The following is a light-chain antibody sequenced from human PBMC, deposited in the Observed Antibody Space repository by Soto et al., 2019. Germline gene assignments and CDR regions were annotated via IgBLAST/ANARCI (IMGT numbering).Light chain of an antibody. CDR2: EVS. CDR3: SSYRSTSNYV. J-gene: IGLJ1*01. CDR1: SSDVGAYNC. Sequence: QSALTQPASVSGSPGQSITISCTGTSSDVGAYNCVSWFQQHPDKVPKLIIYEVSNRPSGVSSRFSGSKSGNTASLTISGLQAEDEADYYCSSYRSTSNYVFGSGTKVTVL. V-gene: IGLV2-14*01.